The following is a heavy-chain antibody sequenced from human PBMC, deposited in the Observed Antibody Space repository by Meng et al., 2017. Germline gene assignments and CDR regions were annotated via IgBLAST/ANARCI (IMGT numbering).Heavy chain of an antibody. D-gene: IGHD7-27*01. V-gene: IGHV3-74*02. Sequence: ESGGGFGRRGGPLRRPFAAPGFPFSSYGMHGVLQAPGEGRVGVSRINSDGISTSYADSVKGRFTISRDNAKNTLYLQMNSLRAEDTAVYYCARVSQTGDLTRGLDYWGQGTLVTVSS. J-gene: IGHJ4*02. CDR1: GFPFSSYG. CDR2: INSDGIST. CDR3: ARVSQTGDLTRGLDY.